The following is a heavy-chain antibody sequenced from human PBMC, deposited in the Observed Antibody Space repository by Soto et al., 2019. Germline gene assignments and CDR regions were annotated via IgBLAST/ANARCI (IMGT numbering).Heavy chain of an antibody. Sequence: EVQLLESGGGLVQPGGSLRLSCAASGFTFSSYAMTWVRQAPGKGLVWVSAISGSGGSTNYADSVKGRFTISRDNSKNTLYLQMNSLRVEDTAVYYCANQRLRRPWGQGTLVTVSS. V-gene: IGHV3-23*01. CDR2: ISGSGGST. CDR1: GFTFSSYA. J-gene: IGHJ5*02. CDR3: ANQRLRRP. D-gene: IGHD4-17*01.